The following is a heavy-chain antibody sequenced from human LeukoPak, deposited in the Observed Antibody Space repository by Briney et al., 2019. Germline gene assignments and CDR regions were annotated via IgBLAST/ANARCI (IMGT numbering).Heavy chain of an antibody. CDR3: VRGVSISSSWYNDI. CDR2: ISRGGSTT. CDR1: GFTFSDYY. J-gene: IGHJ3*02. D-gene: IGHD6-13*01. V-gene: IGHV3-11*01. Sequence: GGALRLSCAASGFTFSDYYRSWIRQAPGKGLEGVSYISRGGSTTYYADSVKGRFTISRDNAKNSLFLQMNSLRAEDTAVYYCVRGVSISSSWYNDIWGQGTMVTVSS.